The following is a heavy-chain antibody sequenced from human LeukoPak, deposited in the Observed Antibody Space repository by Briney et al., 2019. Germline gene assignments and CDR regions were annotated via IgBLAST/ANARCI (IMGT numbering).Heavy chain of an antibody. V-gene: IGHV4-4*02. CDR1: DGSISSGNW. Sequence: SETLSLTCAVSDGSISSGNWWGWVRQATGKGLEWIGDAHHDGRTSYSPSLRRRVTISLEKSNNMFSLRLSSVPAADTAVYYCATSSGWYRLDYWGQGTLVTVSS. D-gene: IGHD6-19*01. CDR2: AHHDGRT. CDR3: ATSSGWYRLDY. J-gene: IGHJ4*02.